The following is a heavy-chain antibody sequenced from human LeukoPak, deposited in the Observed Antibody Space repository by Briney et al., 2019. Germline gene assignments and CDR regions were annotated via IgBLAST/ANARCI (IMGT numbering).Heavy chain of an antibody. CDR2: ISNSGSTR. J-gene: IGHJ6*04. V-gene: IGHV3-48*03. D-gene: IGHD3-10*02. Sequence: QAGGSLRLSCEDSGFTFSSNDMNWVRQAPGKGLEWVSYISNSGSTRYYADSVKGRFTISRDNAKNSLYLQMNSLRAEDTAVYYCAELGITMIGGVWGKGTTVTISS. CDR3: AELGITMIGGV. CDR1: GFTFSSND.